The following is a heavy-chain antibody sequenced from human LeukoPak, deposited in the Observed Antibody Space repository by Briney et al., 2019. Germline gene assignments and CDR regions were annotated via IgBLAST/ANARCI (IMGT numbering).Heavy chain of an antibody. D-gene: IGHD3-10*01. CDR2: ISGSGGST. J-gene: IGHJ3*02. V-gene: IGHV3-23*01. CDR1: GFTFSSYA. CDR3: AKGSGSGSYYILHDAFDI. Sequence: GGSLRLSCAASGFTFSSYAMSWVRQAPGKGLEWVSAISGSGGSTYYADSAKGRFTISRDNSKNTLYLQMNSLRAEDTAVYYCAKGSGSGSYYILHDAFDIWGQGTMVTVSS.